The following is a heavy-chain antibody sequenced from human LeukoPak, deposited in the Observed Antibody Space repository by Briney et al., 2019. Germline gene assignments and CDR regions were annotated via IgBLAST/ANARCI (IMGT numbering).Heavy chain of an antibody. D-gene: IGHD1-26*01. CDR2: INPSGGST. CDR1: GYTFTSYY. J-gene: IGHJ4*02. Sequence: ASVKVSCKASGYTFTSYYMHWVRQAPGQGLEWMGIINPSGGSTRYAQKFQGRVTMTRDTSTSTVYMELSSLRSEDTAVYYCARAGKWELFDYWGQGTLVTVSS. V-gene: IGHV1-46*01. CDR3: ARAGKWELFDY.